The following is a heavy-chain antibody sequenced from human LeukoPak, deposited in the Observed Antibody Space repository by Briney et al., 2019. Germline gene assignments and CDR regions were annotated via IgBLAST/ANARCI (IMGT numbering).Heavy chain of an antibody. CDR2: ISGSGGST. Sequence: PGGSLRLSCAASGFTFSSYAMSWVRQAPGKGLEWVSAISGSGGSTYYADSVKGRFTISGDNAKNSLYLQMNSLRAEDTAVYYCASRPPDYYYYGMDVWGQGTTVTVSS. V-gene: IGHV3-23*01. CDR1: GFTFSSYA. CDR3: ASRPPDYYYYGMDV. J-gene: IGHJ6*02.